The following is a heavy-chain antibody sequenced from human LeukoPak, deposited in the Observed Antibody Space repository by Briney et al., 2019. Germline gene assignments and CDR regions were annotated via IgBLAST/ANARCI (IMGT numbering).Heavy chain of an antibody. CDR3: ARERSMVRGLSWFDP. CDR2: IYNSGST. Sequence: PSETLSLTCTVSGASLSSTTYYWGWIRQPPGKGLEWIGSIYNSGSTYYNPSLKSRVTLSVDTSKNQFSLKLTSVTAADTAVYYCARERSMVRGLSWFDPWGQGTLVTVSS. D-gene: IGHD3-10*01. CDR1: GASLSSTTYY. V-gene: IGHV4-39*07. J-gene: IGHJ5*02.